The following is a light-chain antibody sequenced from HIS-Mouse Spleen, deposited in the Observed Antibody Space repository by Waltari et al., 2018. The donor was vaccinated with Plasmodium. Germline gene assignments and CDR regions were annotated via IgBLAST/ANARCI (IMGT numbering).Light chain of an antibody. CDR3: QQSYSTWT. Sequence: DIQMTQSPSSLSASVGDRVTITCRASQSISSYLNWYQQKPGQAPKLLIYAASSVQSWVPSRFSGSGSGTDFTLSISSLQPEDFATYYCQQSYSTWTFGQGTKVEIK. CDR1: QSISSY. V-gene: IGKV1-39*01. J-gene: IGKJ1*01. CDR2: AAS.